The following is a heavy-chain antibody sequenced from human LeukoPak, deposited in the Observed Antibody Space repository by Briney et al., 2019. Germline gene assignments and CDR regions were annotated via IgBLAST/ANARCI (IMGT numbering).Heavy chain of an antibody. V-gene: IGHV4-59*01. CDR2: MYNRGST. D-gene: IGHD6-19*01. J-gene: IGHJ4*02. CDR3: ARAEKAVTGTLDY. CDR1: GDSISNYY. Sequence: PSETLSLTCTVSGDSISNYYWSWIRQSPGKTLEWIGYMYNRGSTIYNPSLKSRGTISTDTSKNQFSLRLSSVTAADTAVYYCARAEKAVTGTLDYWGQGTLITVSS.